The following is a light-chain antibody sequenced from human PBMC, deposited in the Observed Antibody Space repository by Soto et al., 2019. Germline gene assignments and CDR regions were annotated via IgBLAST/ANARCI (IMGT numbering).Light chain of an antibody. J-gene: IGKJ2*01. CDR1: QSVSSKY. Sequence: EIVLAQSPRTLSLSPGDRATLSCRASQSVSSKYLAWYQQKPGQAPRLLIYSTSSRATGIPDRFSGSGSGTDFTLTITRLEPEDFAVYYCQQFGGSPPMYTFGQGTKVEIK. V-gene: IGKV3-20*01. CDR3: QQFGGSPPMYT. CDR2: STS.